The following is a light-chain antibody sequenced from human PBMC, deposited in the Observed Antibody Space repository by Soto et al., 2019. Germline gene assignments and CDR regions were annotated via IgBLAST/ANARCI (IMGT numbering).Light chain of an antibody. CDR2: AAS. Sequence: DVQMTQSPSSLSASVGDRVTITCRASQTINNYLNWYQQKPGEAPKLLIYAASSLQSGVPSRFSGRGSGTDFTHTISSLQPEDFATYYCQQSYITPPHTFGQGTKLEIK. V-gene: IGKV1-39*01. J-gene: IGKJ2*01. CDR3: QQSYITPPHT. CDR1: QTINNY.